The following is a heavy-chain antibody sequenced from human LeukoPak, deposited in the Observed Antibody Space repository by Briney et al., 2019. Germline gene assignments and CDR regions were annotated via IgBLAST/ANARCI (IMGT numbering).Heavy chain of an antibody. CDR1: GYRFTTYW. D-gene: IGHD3-3*01. Sequence: GGSLRISCKGSGYRFTTYWIGWGRQSPGKGLGGRGIIYLVESDTRYSPSFQGQVTISADKSISTAYLQWSSLKASDTAMYYCARHADLGYDFWSGYYPKYFDYWGQGTLVTVSS. CDR2: IYLVESDT. J-gene: IGHJ4*02. CDR3: ARHADLGYDFWSGYYPKYFDY. V-gene: IGHV5-51*01.